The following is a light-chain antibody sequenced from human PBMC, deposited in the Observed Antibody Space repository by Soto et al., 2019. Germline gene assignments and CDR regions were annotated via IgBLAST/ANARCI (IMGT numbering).Light chain of an antibody. CDR2: DAS. CDR1: QCIRND. V-gene: IGKV1-5*01. J-gene: IGKJ1*01. Sequence: NKITQSPSTLSAYVENRVTITCRASQCIRNDLGWYQQKPGKAPSLLISDASSSDRGVPSRFSGSGSGTEFILTISSLQPDDFATYYCQQYNSYPWTFCQGTKVDVK. CDR3: QQYNSYPWT.